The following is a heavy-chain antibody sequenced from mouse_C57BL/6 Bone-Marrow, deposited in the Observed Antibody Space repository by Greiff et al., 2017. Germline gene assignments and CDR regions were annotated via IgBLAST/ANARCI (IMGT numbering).Heavy chain of an antibody. CDR3: ANYYGSSSYYFDY. Sequence: VQLQQPGAELVKPGASVKLSCKASGYTFTSYWMQWVKQRPGQGLEWIGEIDPSDSYTNYNQKFKGKATLTVDTSSSTAYMQLSSLTSEDSAVYYCANYYGSSSYYFDYWGQGTTLTVSS. J-gene: IGHJ2*01. CDR1: GYTFTSYW. D-gene: IGHD1-1*01. CDR2: IDPSDSYT. V-gene: IGHV1-50*01.